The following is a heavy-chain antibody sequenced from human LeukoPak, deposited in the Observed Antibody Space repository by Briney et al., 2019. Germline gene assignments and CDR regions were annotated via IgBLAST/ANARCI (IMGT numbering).Heavy chain of an antibody. CDR2: IYYSGST. J-gene: IGHJ4*02. Sequence: PSETLSLTCTVSGGSITSSSYFWSWIRQPPGKGLEWIGFIYYSGSTNYNPSLQSRVTISVDTSKNQFSLKLSSVTAADTAVYYCARQGFWRGYFVFDYWGQGTLVTVSS. V-gene: IGHV4-61*05. D-gene: IGHD3-3*01. CDR1: GGSITSSSYF. CDR3: ARQGFWRGYFVFDY.